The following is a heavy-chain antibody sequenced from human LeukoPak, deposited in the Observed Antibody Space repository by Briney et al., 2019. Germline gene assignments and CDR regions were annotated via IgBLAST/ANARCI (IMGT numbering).Heavy chain of an antibody. Sequence: GGSLRLSCAASGFTFTNYWMSWVRQAPGKGLEWVANIKQDGSEKYYVDSVKGRFTISRDSAKNSLYLQMNSLRAEDTAVYYCARVHGDYNYFYMDVWGKGTMVTVS. J-gene: IGHJ6*03. CDR3: ARVHGDYNYFYMDV. V-gene: IGHV3-7*01. D-gene: IGHD4-17*01. CDR1: GFTFTNYW. CDR2: IKQDGSEK.